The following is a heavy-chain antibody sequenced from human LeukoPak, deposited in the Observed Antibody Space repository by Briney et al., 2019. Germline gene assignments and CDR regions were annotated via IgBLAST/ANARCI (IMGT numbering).Heavy chain of an antibody. Sequence: GVSLRLSCAPSGLTYSSYSMNWVRQAPGKGLEWVSSISSSSSYIYYADSVKGRFTISRDNAKNSLYLQMNSVRAEDTAVYYCARSEPGTFYYDVWGQGTLVTVSS. V-gene: IGHV3-21*01. CDR3: ARSEPGTFYYDV. D-gene: IGHD3-22*01. CDR2: ISSSSSYI. CDR1: GLTYSSYS. J-gene: IGHJ1*01.